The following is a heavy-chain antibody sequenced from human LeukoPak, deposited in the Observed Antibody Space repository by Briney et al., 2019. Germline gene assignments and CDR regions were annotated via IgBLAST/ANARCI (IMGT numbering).Heavy chain of an antibody. CDR3: ARLHGRGDNQFDF. Sequence: SQTLSLTCTVSGGSVSSSAYYWSWIRQHPGKGLEWIGYIYYSGITNYNPSLKSRITISVNTSKNQFSLKLSSVTAADTGVYYCARLHGRGDNQFDFWGRGALVTVSS. CDR2: IYYSGIT. V-gene: IGHV4-61*08. CDR1: GGSVSSSAYY. J-gene: IGHJ4*02. D-gene: IGHD1-14*01.